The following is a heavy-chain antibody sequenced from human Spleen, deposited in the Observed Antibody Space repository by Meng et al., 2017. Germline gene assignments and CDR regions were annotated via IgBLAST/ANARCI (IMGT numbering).Heavy chain of an antibody. V-gene: IGHV3-21*01. Sequence: GESLKISCADSGFTFSGYSMNWVRQAPGKGLEWVSSISSSSSYIDYAGSVKGRFTISRDNAKKSLYLQMNSLRAEDTAVYYCSSDYGSGSKFFNSWGQGTLVTVSS. CDR2: ISSSSSYI. CDR1: GFTFSGYS. J-gene: IGHJ4*02. D-gene: IGHD3-10*01. CDR3: SSDYGSGSKFFNS.